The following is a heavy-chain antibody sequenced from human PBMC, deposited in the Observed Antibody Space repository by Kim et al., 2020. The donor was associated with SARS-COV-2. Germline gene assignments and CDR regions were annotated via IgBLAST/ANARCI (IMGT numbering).Heavy chain of an antibody. Sequence: SETLSLTCTVSGGSISSYYWSWIRQPPGKGLEWIGYIYYSGSTNYNPSLKSRVTISVDTSKNQFSLKLSSVTAADTAVYYCARDILHGSGSYDDAFDIWGRATIDTVSS. CDR1: GGSISSYY. CDR2: IYYSGST. V-gene: IGHV4-59*01. CDR3: ARDILHGSGSYDDAFDI. J-gene: IGHJ3*02. D-gene: IGHD1-26*01.